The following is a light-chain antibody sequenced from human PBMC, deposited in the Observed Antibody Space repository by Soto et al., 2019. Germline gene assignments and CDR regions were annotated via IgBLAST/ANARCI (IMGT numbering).Light chain of an antibody. V-gene: IGLV2-14*01. CDR2: EVS. J-gene: IGLJ3*02. Sequence: QPVLTQPASVSGSPGQSITISCTGTSSDIGAYNFVSWYRQHPGKAPKLMIYEVSNRPSGISDRFSGSKSGNTASLTISGLQAEDEADYYCSSYTRSSAVVFGGGTQLTVL. CDR1: SSDIGAYNF. CDR3: SSYTRSSAVV.